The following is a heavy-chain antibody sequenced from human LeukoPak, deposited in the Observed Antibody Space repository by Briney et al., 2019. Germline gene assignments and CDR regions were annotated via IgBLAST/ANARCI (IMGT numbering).Heavy chain of an antibody. CDR2: ITTSSSTI. V-gene: IGHV3-48*01. CDR3: AKTVSGSYSYAGGDY. D-gene: IGHD3-16*02. CDR1: GFTFSSYS. Sequence: GGSLRLSCAASGFTFSSYSMNWVRQAPGKGLEWVSYITTSSSTIYYADSVKGRFTISRDNSKNTLYLQMNSLRAEDTAVYYCAKTVSGSYSYAGGDYWGQGTLVTVSS. J-gene: IGHJ4*02.